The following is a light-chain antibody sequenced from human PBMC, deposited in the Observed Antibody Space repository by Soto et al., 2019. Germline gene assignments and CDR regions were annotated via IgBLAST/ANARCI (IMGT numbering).Light chain of an antibody. CDR3: QHYNSYSEA. V-gene: IGKV1-5*03. Sequence: DIQMTHSPSTLSGSVGDRVTITCRASQTISSWLAWYQQKPGKAPKLLIYKASTLKSGVPSRFSGSGSGTEFTLTISSLQPDDFATYYCQHYNSYSEAFRQGIKVDIX. J-gene: IGKJ1*01. CDR2: KAS. CDR1: QTISSW.